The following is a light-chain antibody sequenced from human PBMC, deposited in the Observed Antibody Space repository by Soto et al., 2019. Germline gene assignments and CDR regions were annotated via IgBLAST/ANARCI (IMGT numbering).Light chain of an antibody. CDR2: DAS. CDR3: QQYDNSPIT. J-gene: IGKJ5*01. Sequence: EIVLTQSPATLSLSPGERATLSCRASQSVSSYLAWYQQKPCQTPRLLIYDASNRATGIPARFSGSGSGTDFSLTISSLEPEDFAVYFCQQYDNSPITFGQGTRLE. CDR1: QSVSSY. V-gene: IGKV3-11*01.